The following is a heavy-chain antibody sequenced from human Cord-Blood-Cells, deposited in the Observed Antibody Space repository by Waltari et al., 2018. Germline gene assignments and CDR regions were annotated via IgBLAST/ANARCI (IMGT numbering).Heavy chain of an antibody. CDR1: GGTFRSYA. Sequence: QVQLVQAGAEVKKPGSSVKVSCKAAGGTFRSYAFSWVRQAPGQGLEWMGGIIPIFGTANYAQKFQGRVTITADESTSTAYMELSSLRSEDTAVYYCARDRSGSYYNWFDPWGQGTLVTVSS. CDR2: IIPIFGTA. J-gene: IGHJ5*02. CDR3: ARDRSGSYYNWFDP. D-gene: IGHD1-26*01. V-gene: IGHV1-69*01.